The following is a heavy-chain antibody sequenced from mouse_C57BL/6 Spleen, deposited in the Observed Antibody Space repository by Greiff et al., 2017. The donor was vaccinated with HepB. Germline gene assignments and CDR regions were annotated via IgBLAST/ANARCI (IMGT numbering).Heavy chain of an antibody. CDR2: ISSGGDYI. CDR3: TRSTTGSYAMDY. Sequence: EVKLMESGEGLVKPGGSLKLSCAASGFTFSSYAMSWVRQTPEKRLEWVAYISSGGDYIYYADTVKGRFTISRDNARNTLYLQMSSLKSEDTAMYYCTRSTTGSYAMDYWGQGTSVTVSS. J-gene: IGHJ4*01. CDR1: GFTFSSYA. D-gene: IGHD4-1*02. V-gene: IGHV5-9-1*02.